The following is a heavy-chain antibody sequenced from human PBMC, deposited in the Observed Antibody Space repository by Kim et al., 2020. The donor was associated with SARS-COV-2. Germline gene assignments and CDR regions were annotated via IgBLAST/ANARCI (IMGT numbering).Heavy chain of an antibody. V-gene: IGHV3-23*01. J-gene: IGHJ4*02. D-gene: IGHD2-21*01. CDR3: AISVVSY. Sequence: GGSTYYAESVKGRFTISRDNSKNTLYLQMSSLIAEDTAVYYCAISVVSYWGQGTLVTVSS. CDR2: GGST.